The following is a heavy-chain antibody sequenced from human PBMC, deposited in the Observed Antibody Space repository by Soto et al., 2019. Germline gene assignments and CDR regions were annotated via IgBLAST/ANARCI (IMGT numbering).Heavy chain of an antibody. D-gene: IGHD5-18*01. Sequence: SVKVSCKASGGTFSSYAISWVRQAPGQGLEWMGGIIPIFGTANYAQKFQGRVTITADESTSTAYMELSSLRSEDTAVYYCARGRLVYSYGLYYFDYWGQGTLVTVSS. V-gene: IGHV1-69*13. J-gene: IGHJ4*02. CDR2: IIPIFGTA. CDR1: GGTFSSYA. CDR3: ARGRLVYSYGLYYFDY.